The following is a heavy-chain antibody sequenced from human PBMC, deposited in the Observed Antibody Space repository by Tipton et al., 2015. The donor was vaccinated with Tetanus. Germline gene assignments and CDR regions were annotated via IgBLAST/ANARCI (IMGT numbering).Heavy chain of an antibody. D-gene: IGHD6-13*01. CDR2: IYYSGST. Sequence: TLSLTCTVSGVSISSGDYCWSWIRQPPGKGLEWIGYIYYSGSTNYNPSLKSRVTISVDTSKNQFSLKLSSVTAADTAVYYCARSEQQLVRGYYYYYMDVWGKGTTVTVSS. CDR3: ARSEQQLVRGYYYYYMDV. CDR1: GVSISSGDYC. V-gene: IGHV4-61*08. J-gene: IGHJ6*03.